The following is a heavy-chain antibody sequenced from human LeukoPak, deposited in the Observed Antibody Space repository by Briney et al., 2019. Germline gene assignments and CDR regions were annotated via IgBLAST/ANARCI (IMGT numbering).Heavy chain of an antibody. Sequence: PSETLSLTCTVSGGSISSSSYYWGWIRQPPGKGLEWIGSIYYSGSTNYNPSLKSRVTISVDTSKNQFSLKLSSVTAADTAVYYCARVGCGGDCYTPHHYYYYYMDVWGKGTTVTVSS. D-gene: IGHD2-21*01. CDR2: IYYSGST. CDR1: GGSISSSSYY. CDR3: ARVGCGGDCYTPHHYYYYYMDV. J-gene: IGHJ6*03. V-gene: IGHV4-39*07.